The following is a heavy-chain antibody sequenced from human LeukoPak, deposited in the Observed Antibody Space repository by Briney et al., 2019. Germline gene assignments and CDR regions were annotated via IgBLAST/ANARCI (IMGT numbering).Heavy chain of an antibody. J-gene: IGHJ6*02. CDR3: AKAGLLWFGESWMDV. CDR2: IKEDGSES. Sequence: PGGSLRLTCAASGFIFSTYWMTWVRQAPGKGLEWVANIKEDGSESHYVDSVKGRFTISRDNAKNSLYLQMYSLRAEDTAMYFCAKAGLLWFGESWMDVWGQGTTVTVSS. D-gene: IGHD3-10*01. V-gene: IGHV3-7*01. CDR1: GFIFSTYW.